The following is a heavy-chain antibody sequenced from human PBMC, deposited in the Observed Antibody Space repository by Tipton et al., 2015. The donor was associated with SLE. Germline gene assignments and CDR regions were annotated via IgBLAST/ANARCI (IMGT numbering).Heavy chain of an antibody. CDR1: GDSISSSGYY. CDR3: TRAGEMNAVADY. V-gene: IGHV4-39*07. J-gene: IGHJ4*02. Sequence: TLSLTCTVSGDSISSSGYYWAWIRQPPGKGLEWIGSISYSGSTYYNPSLKSRVTISVDTSKNQFSLKLSSVTAADTAVYYCTRAGEMNAVADYWGEGTLVTVSS. CDR2: ISYSGST. D-gene: IGHD1-1*01.